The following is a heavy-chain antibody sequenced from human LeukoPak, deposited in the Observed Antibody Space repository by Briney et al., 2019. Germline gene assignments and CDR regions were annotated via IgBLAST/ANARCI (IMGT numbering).Heavy chain of an antibody. Sequence: PSETLSLTCAVYGGSFSGYYWSWIRQPPGKGLEWIGEINHSGSTNYDPSLKSRVTISVDTSKNQFSLKLSSVTAADTAVYYCARLRTRRNTYYDILTGQGGYFDYWGQGTLVTVSS. D-gene: IGHD3-9*01. CDR3: ARLRTRRNTYYDILTGQGGYFDY. CDR2: INHSGST. V-gene: IGHV4-34*01. CDR1: GGSFSGYY. J-gene: IGHJ4*02.